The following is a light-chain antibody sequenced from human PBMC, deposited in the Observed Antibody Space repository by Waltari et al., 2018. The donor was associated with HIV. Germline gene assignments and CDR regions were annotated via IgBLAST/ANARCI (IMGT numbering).Light chain of an antibody. V-gene: IGLV3-25*03. CDR3: QSADKSSHNWV. J-gene: IGLJ3*02. Sequence: PSVLVPPGQPARTVCPAHGLAQGLIHGYQQRPGQAPELVIYKDNERPSGAPDRFSGSASGTRVTLTISGVQAEDEGDYYCQSADKSSHNWVFGGGTKLTVL. CDR2: KDN. CDR1: GLAQGL.